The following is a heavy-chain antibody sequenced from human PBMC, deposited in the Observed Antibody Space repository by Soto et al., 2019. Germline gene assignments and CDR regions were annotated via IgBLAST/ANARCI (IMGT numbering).Heavy chain of an antibody. CDR3: ATSYGTSWYGDW. V-gene: IGHV1-69*01. CDR2: TIPISGTS. CDR1: GGTFNNYA. Sequence: QVQLVQSGAEVKKPGSSVKVSCRASGGTFNNYAVTWVRQAPGQGLEWMGGTIPISGTSNYAQKFQDRVRITADESTNTVHMELNSLTLEDTAMYYCATSYGTSWYGDWWGRETLVTVSS. J-gene: IGHJ4*02. D-gene: IGHD6-13*01.